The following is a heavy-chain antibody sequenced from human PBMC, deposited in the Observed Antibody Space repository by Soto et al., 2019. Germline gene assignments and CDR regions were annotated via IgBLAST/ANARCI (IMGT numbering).Heavy chain of an antibody. J-gene: IGHJ3*02. D-gene: IGHD3-10*01. CDR1: GYTFTSYD. V-gene: IGHV1-8*01. CDR3: ARGRLWFGALDAFDI. Sequence: QVQLVQSGAEVKKPGASVKVSCKASGYTFTSYDINWVRQATGQGLEWMGWMNPNSGNTGYAQKYQGRVTMTRNTSISTAYRELSSLRSEDTAVYYCARGRLWFGALDAFDIWGQGTMVTVSS. CDR2: MNPNSGNT.